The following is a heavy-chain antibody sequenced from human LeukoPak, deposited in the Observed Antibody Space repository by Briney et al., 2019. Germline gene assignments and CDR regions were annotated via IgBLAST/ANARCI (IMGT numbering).Heavy chain of an antibody. V-gene: IGHV1-2*02. CDR1: GYTFTGYY. CDR3: ARVKSNYYGSGSYYNPRVGNYYYYYMDV. CDR2: INPNSGGT. D-gene: IGHD3-10*01. Sequence: ASVKVSCKASGYTFTGYYMHWVRQAPGQGLEWMGWINPNSGGTNYAQKFQGRVTMTRDKSIRTAYMELSRLTSDDTAVYYCARVKSNYYGSGSYYNPRVGNYYYYYMDVWGKGTTVTISS. J-gene: IGHJ6*03.